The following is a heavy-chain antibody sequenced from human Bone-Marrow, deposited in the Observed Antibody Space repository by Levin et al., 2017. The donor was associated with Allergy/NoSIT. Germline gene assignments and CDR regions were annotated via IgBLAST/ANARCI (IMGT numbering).Heavy chain of an antibody. CDR3: ATAIRNYCVSESHPPYY. CDR2: IYPGDANT. J-gene: IGHJ4*02. V-gene: IGHV5-51*01. Sequence: GESLKITCQSSGYSFINDWIAWVRLMPGTGLEWIGIIYPGDANTCYNPSFQGLVTISADNFSRTFYLQSSSLKASDTALCYCATAIRNYCVSESHPPYYSGEGTLVNV. D-gene: IGHD2-21*01. CDR1: GYSFINDW.